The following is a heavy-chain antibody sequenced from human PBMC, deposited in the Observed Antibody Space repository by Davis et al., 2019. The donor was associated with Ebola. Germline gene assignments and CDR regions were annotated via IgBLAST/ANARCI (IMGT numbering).Heavy chain of an antibody. D-gene: IGHD2/OR15-2a*01. Sequence: PGGSLRLSCKASGYSFTSYWIGWVRQMPGKGLEWMGIIFPDDSDTRYSPSFQGQVTFSADKSISTAYLQWSSLKASDTAIYYCARLWDTSMPTPPDYWGQGTLVTVSS. CDR3: ARLWDTSMPTPPDY. V-gene: IGHV5-51*01. CDR2: IFPDDSDT. J-gene: IGHJ4*02. CDR1: GYSFTSYW.